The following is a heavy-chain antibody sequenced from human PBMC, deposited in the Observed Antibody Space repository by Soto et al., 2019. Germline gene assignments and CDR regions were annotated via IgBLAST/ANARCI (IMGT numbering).Heavy chain of an antibody. CDR3: ARDFEDRGAFDI. CDR2: ISSSGSTI. V-gene: IGHV3-11*01. J-gene: IGHJ3*02. Sequence: GPLRLSCAASVFTFSDYYMNWIRQAPGKGLEWVSYISSSGSTIYYADSVKGRFTISRDNAKNSLYLQMNSLRAEDTAVYYCARDFEDRGAFDIWGQGTMVTVSS. CDR1: VFTFSDYY.